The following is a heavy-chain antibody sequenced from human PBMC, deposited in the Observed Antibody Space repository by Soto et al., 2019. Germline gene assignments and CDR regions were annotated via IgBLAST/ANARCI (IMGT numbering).Heavy chain of an antibody. CDR2: ISSSDNSI. J-gene: IGHJ6*02. Sequence: GGSLRLSCAASGFAFNSYEMNWVRQAPGKGLEWVSYISSSDNSIYYADSVKGRFTISRDNAKNSLYLQMNSLRAEDTAVYYCARNELGYCSSTTCYQGAHYQYGLDVWGQGTTVTVSS. CDR1: GFAFNSYE. V-gene: IGHV3-48*03. CDR3: ARNELGYCSSTTCYQGAHYQYGLDV. D-gene: IGHD2-2*01.